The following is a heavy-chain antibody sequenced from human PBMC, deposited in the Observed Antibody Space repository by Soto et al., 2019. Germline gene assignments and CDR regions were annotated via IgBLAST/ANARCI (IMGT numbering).Heavy chain of an antibody. Sequence: QAQVVQSGAEVRKPGSSVKLSCKASEGTFNSYAIAWVRQAPGQGLEWMGGIIPYYNTLNYAQKFQDRVTLTADGSTNTVHMELSSLRSDDTAVYFCASGASRWYPYFLDSWAQGTLVTVSS. D-gene: IGHD6-13*01. CDR3: ASGASRWYPYFLDS. CDR1: EGTFNSYA. J-gene: IGHJ4*02. V-gene: IGHV1-69*01. CDR2: IIPYYNTL.